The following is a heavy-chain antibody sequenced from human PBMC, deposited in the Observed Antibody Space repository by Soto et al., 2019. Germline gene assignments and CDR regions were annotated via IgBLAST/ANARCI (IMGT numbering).Heavy chain of an antibody. CDR3: ARFEPKGHKSQGYCSGGSCLSLGSFVI. CDR2: INHSGST. CDR1: GGSFSGYY. D-gene: IGHD2-15*01. J-gene: IGHJ3*02. V-gene: IGHV4-34*01. Sequence: QVQLQQWGAGLLKPSETLSLTCAVYGGSFSGYYWSWIRQPPGKGLEWIGEINHSGSTNYNPSLKSRVTISVGTSKNQFSLKLSSVTAADTAVYYCARFEPKGHKSQGYCSGGSCLSLGSFVIWGQGTMVTVSS.